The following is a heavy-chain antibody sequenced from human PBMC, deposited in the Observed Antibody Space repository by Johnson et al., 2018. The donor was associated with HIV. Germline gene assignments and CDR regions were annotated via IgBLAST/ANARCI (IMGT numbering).Heavy chain of an antibody. CDR3: ASAYYTFGSGYDAFDI. Sequence: VQLVESGGGLIQPGGSLRLSCAASGFTVSSNYMSWVRQTPGKGLEWVAGISGSGGSTGYADSVKGRFTISRDNSKNTLYLQMNSLRAEDTAVYYCASAYYTFGSGYDAFDIWGQGTMVTVSS. J-gene: IGHJ3*02. CDR2: SGSGGST. D-gene: IGHD3-3*01. CDR1: GFTVSSNY. V-gene: IGHV3-53*01.